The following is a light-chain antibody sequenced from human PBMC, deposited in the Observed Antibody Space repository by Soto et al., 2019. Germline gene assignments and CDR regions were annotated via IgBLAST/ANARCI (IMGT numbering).Light chain of an antibody. V-gene: IGLV2-14*01. CDR3: SSYTSSNNCV. J-gene: IGLJ1*01. Sequence: QSVLTQPASVSGSPGQSITISCTGTSSDVGDYNYVSWYQQHPGKAPKLMIYDVSNRPSGVSNRFSGSKSGNTASLTISGLQAEDEADYYCSSYTSSNNCVFGTGTKVTVL. CDR1: SSDVGDYNY. CDR2: DVS.